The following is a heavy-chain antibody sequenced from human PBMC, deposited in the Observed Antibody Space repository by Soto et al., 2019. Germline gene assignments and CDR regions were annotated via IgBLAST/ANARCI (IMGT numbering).Heavy chain of an antibody. Sequence: SETLSLTCAVYGGSFSGYYWSWIRQPPGKGLEWIGEINHSGSTNYNPSLKSRVTISVDTSKNQFSLKLSSVTAADTAVYYCARGIFRYYYDSSGYYDYYYGMDVWGQGTTVT. CDR3: ARGIFRYYYDSSGYYDYYYGMDV. D-gene: IGHD3-22*01. CDR1: GGSFSGYY. V-gene: IGHV4-34*01. J-gene: IGHJ6*02. CDR2: INHSGST.